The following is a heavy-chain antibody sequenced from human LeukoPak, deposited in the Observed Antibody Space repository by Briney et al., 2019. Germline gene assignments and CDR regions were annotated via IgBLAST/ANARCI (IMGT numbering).Heavy chain of an antibody. V-gene: IGHV4-4*07. CDR1: GGSISSYY. D-gene: IGHD2-15*01. J-gene: IGHJ4*02. Sequence: PSETLSLTCTVSGGSISSYYWSWIRQPAGKGLEWIGRIYTSGSTNYNPSLKSRVTISVDTSKNQFSLKLSSVTAADTAVYYCARDGCSGGSCYPYFDYWGQGTLVTVSS. CDR2: IYTSGST. CDR3: ARDGCSGGSCYPYFDY.